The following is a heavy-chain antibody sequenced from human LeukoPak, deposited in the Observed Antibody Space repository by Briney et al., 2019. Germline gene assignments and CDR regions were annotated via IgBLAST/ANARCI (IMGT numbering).Heavy chain of an antibody. CDR1: GFTFSTYW. V-gene: IGHV3-7*01. D-gene: IGHD3-10*01. CDR3: ARDQGHYYGSGSYYYFDY. Sequence: PGGSLRLSCAASGFTFSTYWMSWVRQAPGKGLEWVANIKRDGSEKYYVDSLKGRFTISRDNAKNSLYLQMNSLRAEDTAVYYCARDQGHYYGSGSYYYFDYWGQGTLVTVSS. J-gene: IGHJ4*02. CDR2: IKRDGSEK.